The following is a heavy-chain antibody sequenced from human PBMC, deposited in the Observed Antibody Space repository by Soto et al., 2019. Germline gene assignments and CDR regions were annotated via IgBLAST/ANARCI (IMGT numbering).Heavy chain of an antibody. CDR1: GFNFRSYD. V-gene: IGHV3-13*01. CDR2: IDTAGDT. Sequence: GPSARLSSGTYGFNFRSYDMLWVRQATGEGLEWVSRIDTAGDTYYPGSVKGRFTISRENAKSSLYLQMNSLRAGDTAVYYCARLGGATSSYYYYGMDVWGQWTTVTVSS. CDR3: ARLGGATSSYYYYGMDV. D-gene: IGHD1-26*01. J-gene: IGHJ6*02.